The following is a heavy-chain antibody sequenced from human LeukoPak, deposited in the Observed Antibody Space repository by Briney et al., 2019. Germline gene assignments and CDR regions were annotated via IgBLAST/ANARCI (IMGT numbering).Heavy chain of an antibody. CDR2: INPSGGRT. V-gene: IGHV1-46*01. CDR1: GYTFTTFY. J-gene: IGHJ4*02. Sequence: ASVKLSCKSSGYTFTTFYMHWVRQAPGQGLEWMGIINPSGGRTSYAQKFQGRVTLTRDTSTSTVYMELNSLRSEDTAVYYCARGVGYYDNSGFYYWGQGTLVTVSS. CDR3: ARGVGYYDNSGFYY. D-gene: IGHD3-22*01.